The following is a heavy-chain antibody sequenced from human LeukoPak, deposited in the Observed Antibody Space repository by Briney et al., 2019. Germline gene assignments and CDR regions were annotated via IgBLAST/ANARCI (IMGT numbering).Heavy chain of an antibody. V-gene: IGHV1-8*01. CDR1: GYTFTSYD. D-gene: IGHD2-2*01. Sequence: ASVKVSCKASGYTFTSYDINWGRQAPGQGLEWMGWMNPNSGNTGYAQKFQGRVTMTRNTSISTAYMELSSLRSEDTAVYYCARHHESRYCSSTSCPTGWFDPWGQGTLVTVSS. CDR3: ARHHESRYCSSTSCPTGWFDP. CDR2: MNPNSGNT. J-gene: IGHJ5*02.